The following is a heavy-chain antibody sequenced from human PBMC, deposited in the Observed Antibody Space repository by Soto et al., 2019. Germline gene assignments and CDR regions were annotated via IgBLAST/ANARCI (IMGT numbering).Heavy chain of an antibody. J-gene: IGHJ6*02. CDR3: ARTKGYTYGPTLNYYYGMDV. V-gene: IGHV1-69*01. CDR1: GGTFNNYA. Sequence: QVQLVQSGAEVKKPGSSVKVSCKASGGTFNNYAISWVRQAPGQGLEWLGGIIPIFGTANYAQKFQGRVTIIADESTSTAYRELSSLRSEDTAVYYCARTKGYTYGPTLNYYYGMDVWGQGTTVTVSS. CDR2: IIPIFGTA. D-gene: IGHD5-18*01.